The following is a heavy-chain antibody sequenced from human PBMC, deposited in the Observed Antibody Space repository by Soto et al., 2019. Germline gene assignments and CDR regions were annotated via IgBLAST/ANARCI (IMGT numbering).Heavy chain of an antibody. CDR2: IYHSGTT. V-gene: IGHV4-39*02. J-gene: IGHJ4*02. CDR1: GGSTKTSNTY. Sequence: QLQLQESDPGLVRPSESLSLTCSVSGGSTKTSNTYWGWIRQPPGKGLEWIGYIYHSGTTYYNTSLTGRGTISVDTSKNLFSLKLTSVTAADTAVYYCARSMTGRLLDYWGQGTLVTVSS. D-gene: IGHD4-17*01. CDR3: ARSMTGRLLDY.